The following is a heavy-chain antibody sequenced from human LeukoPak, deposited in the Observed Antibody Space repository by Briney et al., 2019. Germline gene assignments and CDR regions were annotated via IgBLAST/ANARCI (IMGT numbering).Heavy chain of an antibody. CDR1: GFTFSSYA. D-gene: IGHD1-26*01. CDR2: ISYDGSNK. J-gene: IGHJ4*02. CDR3: ARDQGWELLQDYFDY. V-gene: IGHV3-30*01. Sequence: GRSLRLSCAASGFTFSSYAMHWVRQAPGKGLEWVAVISYDGSNKYYADSVKGRFTISRDNSKITLYLQMNSLRAEDTAVYYCARDQGWELLQDYFDYWGQGTLVTVSS.